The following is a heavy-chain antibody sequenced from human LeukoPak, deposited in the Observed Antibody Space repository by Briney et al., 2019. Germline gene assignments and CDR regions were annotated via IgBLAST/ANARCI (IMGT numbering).Heavy chain of an antibody. CDR2: ISSSSSYI. D-gene: IGHD3-22*01. CDR3: AKDPTHYRVWDYYETIGLSY. CDR1: GFTFSSYS. Sequence: KTGGSLRLSCAASGFTFSSYSMNWVRQAPGKGPEWVSSISSSSSYIYYADSVKGRFTISRDNSKNTLNLHMNSLRAEDTAVYFCAKDPTHYRVWDYYETIGLSYWGQGTLVTVSS. J-gene: IGHJ4*02. V-gene: IGHV3-21*01.